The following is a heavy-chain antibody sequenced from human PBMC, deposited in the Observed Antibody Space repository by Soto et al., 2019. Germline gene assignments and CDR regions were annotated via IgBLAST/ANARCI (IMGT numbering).Heavy chain of an antibody. J-gene: IGHJ6*02. Sequence: QITLKESGPTLVKPTQTLTLTCTFSGFSLSTTGVGVGWIRQPPGKALEWLALIYWDDDKRYNPSLKSRLTITKDTSKNQVVLKMTNIDTVDTATYYCVQSRCGGDCLQSYSSHSYDGLDVWGQGTTVTVSS. CDR1: GFSLSTTGVG. CDR3: VQSRCGGDCLQSYSSHSYDGLDV. CDR2: IYWDDDK. V-gene: IGHV2-5*02. D-gene: IGHD2-21*01.